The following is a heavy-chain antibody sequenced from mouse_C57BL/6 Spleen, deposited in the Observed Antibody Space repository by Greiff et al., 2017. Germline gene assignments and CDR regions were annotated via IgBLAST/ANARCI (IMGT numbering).Heavy chain of an antibody. CDR2: IHPNSGST. CDR3: ARKGRTTVEMNYFDY. D-gene: IGHD1-1*01. J-gene: IGHJ2*01. V-gene: IGHV1-64*01. Sequence: QVQLQQPGAELVKPGASVKLSCKASGYTFTSYWMHWVKQRPGQGLAWIGMIHPNSGSTNYNEKFKSKATLTVDKSSSTAYMQLSSLTSEDSAVYYCARKGRTTVEMNYFDYWGQGTTLTVSS. CDR1: GYTFTSYW.